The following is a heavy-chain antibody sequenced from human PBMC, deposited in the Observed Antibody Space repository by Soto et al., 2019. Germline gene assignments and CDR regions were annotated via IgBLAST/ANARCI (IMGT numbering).Heavy chain of an antibody. D-gene: IGHD6-6*01. V-gene: IGHV4-31*03. CDR3: ARDGAIAARWFDP. Sequence: PSETLSLTFTVSGGSISSGGYYWSWIRQHPGKGLEWIGYIYYSGSTYYNPSLKSRVTISVDTSKNQFSLKLSSVTAADTAVYYCARDGAIAARWFDPWGQGTLVTVSS. CDR1: GGSISSGGYY. CDR2: IYYSGST. J-gene: IGHJ5*02.